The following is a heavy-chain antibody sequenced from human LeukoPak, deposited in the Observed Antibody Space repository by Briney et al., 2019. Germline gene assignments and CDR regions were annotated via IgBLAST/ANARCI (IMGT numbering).Heavy chain of an antibody. J-gene: IGHJ5*02. D-gene: IGHD2-15*01. V-gene: IGHV4-61*02. Sequence: SETLSLTCTVSGGSISSGSYYWSWIRQPAGKGLEWIGRIYTSGSTNYNPSLKSRVTISVDTSKNQFSLKLSSVTAADTAVYYCARLSWEPIGYCSGGSCYGNWFDPWGQGTLVTVSS. CDR1: GGSISSGSYY. CDR2: IYTSGST. CDR3: ARLSWEPIGYCSGGSCYGNWFDP.